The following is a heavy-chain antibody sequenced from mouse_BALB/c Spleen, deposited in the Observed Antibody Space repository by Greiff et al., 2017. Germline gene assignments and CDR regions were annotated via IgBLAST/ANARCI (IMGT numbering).Heavy chain of an antibody. CDR2: IDPENGDT. CDR1: GFNIKDYY. CDR3: NAYYYGSSYCFAY. J-gene: IGHJ3*01. D-gene: IGHD1-1*01. Sequence: EVKLQESGAELVRSGASVKLSCTASGFNIKDYYMHWVKQRPEQGLEWIGWIDPENGDTEYAPKFQGKATMTADTSSNTAYLQLSSLTSEDTAVYYCNAYYYGSSYCFAYWGQGTLVTVSA. V-gene: IGHV14-4*02.